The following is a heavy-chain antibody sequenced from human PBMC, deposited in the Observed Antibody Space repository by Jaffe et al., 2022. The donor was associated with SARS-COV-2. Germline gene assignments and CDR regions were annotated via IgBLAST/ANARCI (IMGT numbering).Heavy chain of an antibody. CDR2: ISSDGNRK. CDR3: VRGIDGVWFEELLRRAYHMDV. J-gene: IGHJ6*03. CDR1: GFTFKSHA. D-gene: IGHD3-10*01. Sequence: QVHLVESGGGVVQPGGSLRLSCSASGFTFKSHALHWVRQGPGKGLEWVAVISSDGNRKFYADSVKGRFTFSRDNSKNTLSLQMDSLRPEDSAVYYCVRGIDGVWFEELLRRAYHMDVWGKGTTVTVSS. V-gene: IGHV3-30*01.